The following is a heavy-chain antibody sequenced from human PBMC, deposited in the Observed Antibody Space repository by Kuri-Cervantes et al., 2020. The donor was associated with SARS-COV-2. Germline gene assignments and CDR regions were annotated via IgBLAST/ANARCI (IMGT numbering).Heavy chain of an antibody. CDR3: ARGLVPAAVPPDTVPRALYGMDV. D-gene: IGHD2-2*01. Sequence: SETLSLTCTVSGGSISSYYWSWIRQPPGKGLEWIGYIYYSGSTNYSPSLKSRVTISVDTSKNQFSLKLSSVTAADTAVYYCARGLVPAAVPPDTVPRALYGMDVWGQGTTVTVSS. J-gene: IGHJ6*02. V-gene: IGHV4-59*12. CDR1: GGSISSYY. CDR2: IYYSGST.